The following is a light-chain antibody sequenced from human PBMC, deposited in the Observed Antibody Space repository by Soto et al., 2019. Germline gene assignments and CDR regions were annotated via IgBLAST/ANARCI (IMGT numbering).Light chain of an antibody. V-gene: IGLV2-14*01. J-gene: IGLJ3*02. Sequence: QSALTQPASVSGSPGQSITISCTGTSSDVGFNNYVSWYQQHPGTAPKLLIYEVSNRPSGVSNRFSGSKSGNTASLTISGLQAEDEADYHCSSYTRSTTWVFGGGTKLTVL. CDR1: SSDVGFNNY. CDR3: SSYTRSTTWV. CDR2: EVS.